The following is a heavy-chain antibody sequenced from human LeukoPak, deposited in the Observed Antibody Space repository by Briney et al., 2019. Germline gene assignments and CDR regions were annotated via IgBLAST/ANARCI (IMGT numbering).Heavy chain of an antibody. J-gene: IGHJ4*02. CDR3: ARDHGRYFDWLLIEY. V-gene: IGHV4-39*07. D-gene: IGHD3-9*01. CDR1: GGSISSSSYY. CDR2: IYYSGST. Sequence: SETLSLTCTVSGGSISSSSYYWGWIRQPPGKGLEWIGSIYYSGSTYYNPSLKSRVTISIDTSKNQFSLRLSSVTAADTAVYYCARDHGRYFDWLLIEYWGQGTLVTVSS.